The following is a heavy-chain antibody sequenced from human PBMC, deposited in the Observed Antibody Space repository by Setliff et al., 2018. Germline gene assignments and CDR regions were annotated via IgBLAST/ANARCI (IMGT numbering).Heavy chain of an antibody. Sequence: GASVKVSCKTSGDTFNNYAITWVRQAPGQGPEWMGWINLHSGGTNYAQKFQDRVTMTSDTSITTAYMELSRLRSDGTAVYYCAWYNWNYGGFDYWGQGTLVTVSS. CDR2: INLHSGGT. V-gene: IGHV1-2*02. J-gene: IGHJ4*02. CDR1: GDTFNNYA. D-gene: IGHD1-7*01. CDR3: AWYNWNYGGFDY.